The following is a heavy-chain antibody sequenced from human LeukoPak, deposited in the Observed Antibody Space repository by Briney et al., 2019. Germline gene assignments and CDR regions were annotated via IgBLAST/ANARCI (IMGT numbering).Heavy chain of an antibody. CDR1: GGSISSYY. V-gene: IGHV4-59*12. Sequence: SETLSLTCTVSGGSISSYYWSWIRQPPGKGLEWIGYIYYSGSTNYNPSLKSRVTISVDTSKNQFSLKLSSVTAADTAVYYCARCDRGLYYFDYWGQGTLVTVSS. D-gene: IGHD3-10*01. CDR2: IYYSGST. J-gene: IGHJ4*02. CDR3: ARCDRGLYYFDY.